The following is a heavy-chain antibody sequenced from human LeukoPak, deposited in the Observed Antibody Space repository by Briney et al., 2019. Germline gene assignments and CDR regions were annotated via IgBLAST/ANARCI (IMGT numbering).Heavy chain of an antibody. D-gene: IGHD4-23*01. CDR2: ISYDGSNT. CDR1: GFTFSSYA. J-gene: IGHJ4*02. CDR3: ARKTVVGSYFDY. Sequence: GGSLRLSCAASGFTFSSYAMHWVRQAPGKGLEWVAVISYDGSNTYYADSVKGRFTISRDNSKNTLYLQMNSLRAEDTAVYYCARKTVVGSYFDYWGQGTLVTVSS. V-gene: IGHV3-30*04.